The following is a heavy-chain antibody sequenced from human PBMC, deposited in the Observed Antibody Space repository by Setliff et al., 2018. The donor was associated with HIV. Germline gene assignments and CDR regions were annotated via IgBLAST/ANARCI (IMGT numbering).Heavy chain of an antibody. D-gene: IGHD5-18*01. V-gene: IGHV4-38-2*01. J-gene: IGHJ4*02. CDR3: ARHLLRGYIYIVFDY. CDR1: ASSISSDYC. Sequence: SETLSLTCAVSASSISSDYCWGWIRQPPGKGLEWIGSTHHSGSTYYNPSLNSRVTISVDTSKNHFSLELRSVTAADTAVYYCARHLLRGYIYIVFDYWGQGTLVTVSS. CDR2: THHSGST.